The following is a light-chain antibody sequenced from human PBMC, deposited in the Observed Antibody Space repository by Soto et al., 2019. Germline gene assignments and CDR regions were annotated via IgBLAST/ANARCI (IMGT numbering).Light chain of an antibody. J-gene: IGKJ5*01. CDR1: QSVNRY. CDR2: DTS. V-gene: IGKV3-11*01. Sequence: EVVLTQSPATLSLSPGERATLSCRASQSVNRYLAWYQQKPGQAPRLLIYDTSNRATGIPARFSGSGSGTDFTLTISGLEPEDFAVYYCQQREHWPPITFGQGTRLEI. CDR3: QQREHWPPIT.